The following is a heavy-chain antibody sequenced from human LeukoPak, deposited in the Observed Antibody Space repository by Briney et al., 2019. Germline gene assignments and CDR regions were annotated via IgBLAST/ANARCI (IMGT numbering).Heavy chain of an antibody. CDR1: GDSISSYY. J-gene: IGHJ6*04. CDR3: ARDAYVSYYYYGMDV. D-gene: IGHD3-16*01. Sequence: SETLSLTCTVSGDSISSYYWSWIRQPPGKGLEWIGYIYYNGSTNYNPSLKSRVTISVDTSKNQFSLKLTSVTAADTAVYYCARDAYVSYYYYGMDVWGKGTTVTVSS. CDR2: IYYNGST. V-gene: IGHV4-59*01.